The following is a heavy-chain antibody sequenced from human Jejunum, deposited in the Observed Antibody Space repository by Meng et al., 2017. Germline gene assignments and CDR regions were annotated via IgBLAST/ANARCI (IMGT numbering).Heavy chain of an antibody. CDR3: ARGRGLRLGELSLVCDY. CDR2: MNPNSGNT. D-gene: IGHD3-16*02. CDR1: GYTFSSYD. V-gene: IGHV1-8*01. J-gene: IGHJ4*02. Sequence: SVKVSCKASGYTFSSYDFNWLRQATGQGLEWMGWMNPNSGNTGYAQRFQGRVTLTRNTSISTAYMELSSLRSEDTAVYYCARGRGLRLGELSLVCDYWGQGTLVTVSS.